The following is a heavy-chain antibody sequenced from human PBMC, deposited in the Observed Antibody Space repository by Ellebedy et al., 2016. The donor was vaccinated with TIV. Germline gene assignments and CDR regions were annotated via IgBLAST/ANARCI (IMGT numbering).Heavy chain of an antibody. CDR3: VIGSSYLTGWYGLDV. CDR1: GASVSSGDYH. J-gene: IGHJ6*02. V-gene: IGHV4-30-4*01. Sequence: MPSETLSLTCLVSGASVSSGDYHWNWIRQPPGQGLEWLGNIYNSGKTYYQPSSTSRLRISVDASKNHVSLNLDSVTAADTALYFCVIGSSYLTGWYGLDVWGQGTTVAVSS. D-gene: IGHD2-15*01. CDR2: IYNSGKT.